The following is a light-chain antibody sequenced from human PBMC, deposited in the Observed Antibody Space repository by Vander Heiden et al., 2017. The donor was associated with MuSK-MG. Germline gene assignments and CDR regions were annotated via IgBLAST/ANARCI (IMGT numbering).Light chain of an antibody. Sequence: IVLTQSPATLSLSPGERATLSCRASQNVNSYLAWYQQKPGQVPRLLIYDASNRATGIPARFSGSGSGTDFTLTISSLEPEDFAVYYCQERAGYTFGQGTKLEIK. J-gene: IGKJ2*01. V-gene: IGKV3-11*01. CDR3: QERAGYT. CDR1: QNVNSY. CDR2: DAS.